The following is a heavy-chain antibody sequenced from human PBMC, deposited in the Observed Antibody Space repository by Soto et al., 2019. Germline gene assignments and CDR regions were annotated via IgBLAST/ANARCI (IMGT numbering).Heavy chain of an antibody. CDR3: AKDPDGFGVVGFDY. D-gene: IGHD3-3*01. J-gene: IGHJ4*02. Sequence: HPGGSLRLSCAASGFTVSRYAFHWVRQAPGKGLEWVAVISNDGNNKYYADSVKGRFTISRDDSENTLYLQMNSLGAEDTAVYYCAKDPDGFGVVGFDYWGQGTLVTVSS. CDR1: GFTVSRYA. CDR2: ISNDGNNK. V-gene: IGHV3-30*18.